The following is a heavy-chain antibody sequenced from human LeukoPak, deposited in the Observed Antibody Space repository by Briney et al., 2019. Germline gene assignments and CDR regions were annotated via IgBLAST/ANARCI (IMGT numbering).Heavy chain of an antibody. CDR3: ARVLHRTNYSDRRGYLYFDH. J-gene: IGHJ4*02. CDR1: GGSISSGGYY. Sequence: SETLSLTCTVSGGSISSGGYYWSWIRQHPGKGLEWIGYISYSGTTNYNPSLESRVTISVDTSNNQFSLKLTSVAAADTAVYYCARVLHRTNYSDRRGYLYFDHWGQGTLVTVSS. CDR2: ISYSGTT. V-gene: IGHV4-61*08. D-gene: IGHD3-22*01.